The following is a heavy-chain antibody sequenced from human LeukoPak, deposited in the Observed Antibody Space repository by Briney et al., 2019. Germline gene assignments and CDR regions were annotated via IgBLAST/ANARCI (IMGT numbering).Heavy chain of an antibody. CDR2: MNPNSGNT. V-gene: IGHV1-8*03. J-gene: IGHJ4*02. Sequence: ASVKVSCKASGYTFTSYDINWVRQATGQGLEWMGWMNPNSGNTGYAQKFQGRVTITRNTSISTAYMELSSLRSEDTAVYYCARGRWYYYDSSGYSLGDCWGQGTLVTVSS. D-gene: IGHD3-22*01. CDR3: ARGRWYYYDSSGYSLGDC. CDR1: GYTFTSYD.